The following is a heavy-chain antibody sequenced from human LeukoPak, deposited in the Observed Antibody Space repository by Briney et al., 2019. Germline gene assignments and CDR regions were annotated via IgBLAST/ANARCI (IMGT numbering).Heavy chain of an antibody. D-gene: IGHD3-22*01. CDR3: ARGASYYELSYGMDV. CDR1: GFTFSSYD. CDR2: IGTAGDT. Sequence: GGSLRLSCAASGFTFSSYDMHWVRQATGKGLEWVSAIGTAGDTYYPGSVKGRFTISRENAKNSLYLQMNSLRAGDTAVYYCARGASYYELSYGMDVWGQGTTVTVSS. V-gene: IGHV3-13*01. J-gene: IGHJ6*02.